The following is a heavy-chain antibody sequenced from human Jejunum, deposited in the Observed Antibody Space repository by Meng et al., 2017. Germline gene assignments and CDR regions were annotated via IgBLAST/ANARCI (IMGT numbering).Heavy chain of an antibody. J-gene: IGHJ4*02. D-gene: IGHD3-22*01. CDR2: IFPGDSAT. CDR3: ARRHYDSSGYYFAI. Sequence: GSLKISCKGSGYSFTSDSIGWVRQVPGKGLDWMGIIFPGDSATKYSPSSQGQVIISVDNSITTAYLQWSSLKASDTAMYYCARRHYDSSGYYFAIWGQGNLVHVAS. V-gene: IGHV5-51*01. CDR1: GYSFTSDS.